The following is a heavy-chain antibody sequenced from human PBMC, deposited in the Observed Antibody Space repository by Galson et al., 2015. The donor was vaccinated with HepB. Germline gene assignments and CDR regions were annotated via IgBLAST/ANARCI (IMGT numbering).Heavy chain of an antibody. CDR1: GFTFDDYT. V-gene: IGHV3-43*01. CDR3: AKDKTYSGYDSAFDY. J-gene: IGHJ4*02. Sequence: PLRLSCAASGFTFDDYTMHWVRQAPGKGLEWVSLISWVGGSTYYADSVKGRFTISRDNSKNSLYLQMNSLRTEDTALYYCAKDKTYSGYDSAFDYWGQGTLVTVSS. D-gene: IGHD5-12*01. CDR2: ISWVGGST.